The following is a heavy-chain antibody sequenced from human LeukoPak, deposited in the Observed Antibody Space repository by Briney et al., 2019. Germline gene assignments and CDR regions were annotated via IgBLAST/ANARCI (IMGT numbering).Heavy chain of an antibody. V-gene: IGHV6-1*01. CDR2: TYNRSKWYT. D-gene: IGHD2-21*02. J-gene: IGHJ5*02. CDR3: ARAIGGDYVLSNWFDP. Sequence: SQTLSLTCAISGDSFSSNSAAWHWLRQSPSRGLEWLARTYNRSKWYTDYAPSVRSRITINPDTSKNQSSLQLNSVTPEDTAIYYCARAIGGDYVLSNWFDPWGQGTLVTVSS. CDR1: GDSFSSNSAA.